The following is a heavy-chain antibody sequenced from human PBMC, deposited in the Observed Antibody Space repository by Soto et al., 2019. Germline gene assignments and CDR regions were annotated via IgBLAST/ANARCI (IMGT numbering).Heavy chain of an antibody. V-gene: IGHV3-73*02. J-gene: IGHJ4*02. D-gene: IGHD3-16*01. Sequence: EVQLVESGGGLVQPGGSLKLSCAASGFTFSGYTMHWVRQASGKGLEWIGRIRTNANNYATTYAASMKGMFTIYRDDSDNTAYLQMNGPKTEDTALYYCTKEGLAHDYWGQGTLVTVSS. CDR3: TKEGLAHDY. CDR2: IRTNANNYAT. CDR1: GFTFSGYT.